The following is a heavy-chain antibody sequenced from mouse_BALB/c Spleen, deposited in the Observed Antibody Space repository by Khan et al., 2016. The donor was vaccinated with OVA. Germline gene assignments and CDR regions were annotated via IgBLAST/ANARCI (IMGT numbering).Heavy chain of an antibody. J-gene: IGHJ3*01. Sequence: VQLQESGPGLVKPSQSLSLTCTVTGYSITSDYAWNWIRQFPGNKLEWMGYISYSGRTSYNPSLKSRISVTRDTSKNQFFLQLNSVTTEETATYYCAMGRTYWGQGTLVTVSA. CDR3: AMGRTY. V-gene: IGHV3-2*02. CDR2: ISYSGRT. D-gene: IGHD4-1*01. CDR1: GYSITSDYA.